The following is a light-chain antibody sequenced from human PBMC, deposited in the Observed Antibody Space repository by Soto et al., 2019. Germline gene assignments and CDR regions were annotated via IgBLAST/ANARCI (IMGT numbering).Light chain of an antibody. Sequence: DIQMTQSPSTLSGSVGDRVTITCRASQTSSSWLAWYQQKPGKAPKLLIYKASTLKSGVPSRFSGSGSGTEFTLTISSLQPDDFATYYCQHYNSYPEAFGQGTKVELK. CDR2: KAS. J-gene: IGKJ1*01. V-gene: IGKV1-5*03. CDR3: QHYNSYPEA. CDR1: QTSSSW.